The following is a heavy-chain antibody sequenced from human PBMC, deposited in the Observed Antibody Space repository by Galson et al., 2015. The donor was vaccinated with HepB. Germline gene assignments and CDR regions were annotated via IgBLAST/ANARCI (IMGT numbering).Heavy chain of an antibody. CDR2: IKQDGSEK. Sequence: SLRLSCAASGFTFSSYWMNWVRQAPGKGLDWVAKIKQDGSEKYYVDSVKGRFTISRDNAKNSLYLQMNSLRAEDTAVYYCARVKVGATNNAFDIWGQGTVVTVSS. D-gene: IGHD1-26*01. CDR1: GFTFSSYW. J-gene: IGHJ3*02. CDR3: ARVKVGATNNAFDI. V-gene: IGHV3-7*03.